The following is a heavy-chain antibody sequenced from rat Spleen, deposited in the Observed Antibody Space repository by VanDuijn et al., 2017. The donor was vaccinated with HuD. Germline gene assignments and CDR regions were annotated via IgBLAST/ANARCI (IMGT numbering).Heavy chain of an antibody. CDR3: GKDMNYFSTYPFYLMGA. CDR2: ISPDGGST. V-gene: IGHV5-58*01. D-gene: IGHD1-2*01. Sequence: EVQLVESDGGLVHPGESLKLSCVASGFTFSSYWMFWIRQAPGEGLEWLSSISPDGGSTYYPDSMKGRFTISRDNAENTVYLQMNSLRSEDTATYFCGKDMNYFSTYPFYLMGAWGQGTSVTVSS. CDR1: GFTFSSYW. J-gene: IGHJ4*01.